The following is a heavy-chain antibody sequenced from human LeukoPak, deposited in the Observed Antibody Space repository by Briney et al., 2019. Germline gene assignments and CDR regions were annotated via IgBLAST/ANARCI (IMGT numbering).Heavy chain of an antibody. CDR2: IYYSGST. Sequence: PSETLSLTCTVSGGSISSYFWSWIRQPPGKGLEWIGYIYYSGSTNYIPSLKSRVTISVDTSKNQFSLKLSSVTAADTAVYYCARVADAGWFDPWGQGTLVTVSS. CDR3: ARVADAGWFDP. V-gene: IGHV4-59*01. CDR1: GGSISSYF. J-gene: IGHJ5*02.